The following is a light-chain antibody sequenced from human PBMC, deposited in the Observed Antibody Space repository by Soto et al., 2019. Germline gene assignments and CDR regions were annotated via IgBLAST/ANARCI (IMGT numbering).Light chain of an antibody. Sequence: EVVLTQSPGTLSLSPGERVTLSCRASQSVASSYLAWYQQKPGRAPRLLFYSASSRATGIPDRFSGSGSGTDFTLTISSLEPEDFAVYYCQQRSNWPWTFGQGTKVEIK. CDR3: QQRSNWPWT. V-gene: IGKV3D-20*02. J-gene: IGKJ1*01. CDR1: QSVASSY. CDR2: SAS.